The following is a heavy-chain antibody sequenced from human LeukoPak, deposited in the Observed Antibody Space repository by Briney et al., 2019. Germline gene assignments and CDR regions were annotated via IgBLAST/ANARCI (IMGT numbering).Heavy chain of an antibody. Sequence: SETLSLTCAVSGGSISSGGYSWSWIRQPPGKGLEWIGYIYHSGSTYYNPSLKSRVTISVDRSKNQFSLKLSSVTAADTAVYYCARGVLYGDYGGRMDVWGKGTTVTVSS. CDR2: IYHSGST. V-gene: IGHV4-30-2*01. D-gene: IGHD4-17*01. CDR3: ARGVLYGDYGGRMDV. CDR1: GGSISSGGYS. J-gene: IGHJ6*04.